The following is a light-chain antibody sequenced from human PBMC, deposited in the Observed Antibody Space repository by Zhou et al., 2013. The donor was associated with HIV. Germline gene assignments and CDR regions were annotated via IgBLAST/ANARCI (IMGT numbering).Light chain of an antibody. CDR3: QQYKTFPGT. V-gene: IGKV1-5*01. CDR1: QRIRSF. Sequence: DIQMTQSPSTLSASVGDRVTITCRATQRIRSFLAWYQQKPGKAPSLLMYAASTLQSGVPSRFSGSGSGTEFTLTISSLQPDDFATYYCQQYKTFPGTFGQGTRVEIK. J-gene: IGKJ1*01. CDR2: AAS.